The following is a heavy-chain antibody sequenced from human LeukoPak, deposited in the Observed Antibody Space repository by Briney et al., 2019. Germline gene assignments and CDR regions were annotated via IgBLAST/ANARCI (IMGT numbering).Heavy chain of an antibody. CDR2: IWYDGSNK. CDR3: ARDAYYYDSGGYFDY. CDR1: GFTFSSYG. D-gene: IGHD3-22*01. Sequence: GRSLRLSCAASGFTFSSYGMHWVRQAPGKGLEWVAVIWYDGSNKYYADSVKGRFTISRDNSKNTLYLQMNSLRAEDTAVYYCARDAYYYDSGGYFDYWGQGTLVTVSS. J-gene: IGHJ4*02. V-gene: IGHV3-33*01.